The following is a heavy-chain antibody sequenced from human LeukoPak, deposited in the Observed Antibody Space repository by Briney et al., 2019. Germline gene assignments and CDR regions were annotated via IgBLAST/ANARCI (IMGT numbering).Heavy chain of an antibody. CDR3: ASYCSSTSCYRSYYYYYGMDV. V-gene: IGHV1-69*04. Sequence: ASVKVSCKASGGTFSSYAISWVRQAPGQGLEWMGRIIPSLGIANYAQKFQGRVTITADKSTSTAYMELSSLRSEDTAVYYCASYCSSTSCYRSYYYYYGMDVWGQGTTVTVSS. CDR2: IIPSLGIA. J-gene: IGHJ6*02. CDR1: GGTFSSYA. D-gene: IGHD2-2*01.